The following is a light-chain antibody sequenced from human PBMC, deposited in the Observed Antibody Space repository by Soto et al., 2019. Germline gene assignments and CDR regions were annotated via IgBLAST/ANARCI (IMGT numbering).Light chain of an antibody. V-gene: IGKV3-20*01. Sequence: EIVLTQSPGTLSLSPGERATLSCRASQTVRTNYLAWFQHKPGQAPRLLIYEASSRATGIPDRFSGSGSGTDFTLTINRLEPEDFAVYFCQQYSDSPLTFGGGTKVEIK. CDR3: QQYSDSPLT. CDR1: QTVRTNY. J-gene: IGKJ4*01. CDR2: EAS.